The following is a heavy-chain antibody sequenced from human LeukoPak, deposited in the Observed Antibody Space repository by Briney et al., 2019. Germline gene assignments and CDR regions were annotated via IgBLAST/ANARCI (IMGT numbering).Heavy chain of an antibody. D-gene: IGHD2-15*01. CDR1: GDSVSSNSAA. CDR3: ARSREVYCSGGSCYSFYFDY. Sequence: SQTLSLTCAISGDSVSSNSAAWNWIRQSPSRGLEWLGRTYYRSKWYNDYAVSVKSRITINPDTSKNQFSLQLNSVTAADTAVYYCARSREVYCSGGSCYSFYFDYWGQGTLVTVSS. V-gene: IGHV6-1*01. J-gene: IGHJ4*02. CDR2: TYYRSKWYN.